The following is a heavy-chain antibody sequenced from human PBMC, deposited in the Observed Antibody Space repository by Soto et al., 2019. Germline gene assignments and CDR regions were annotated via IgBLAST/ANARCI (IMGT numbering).Heavy chain of an antibody. J-gene: IGHJ6*02. D-gene: IGHD6-6*01. CDR3: ARDRSRVSSSSWSPHYYYYGMDV. Sequence: AGGSLRLSCVASGFTIRSTYFSWVRQAPGKGLEWVAVIWYDGSNKYYADSVKGRFTISRDNSKNTLYLQMNSLRAEDTAVYYCARDRSRVSSSSWSPHYYYYGMDVWGQGTTVTVSS. V-gene: IGHV3-33*01. CDR2: IWYDGSNK. CDR1: GFTIRSTY.